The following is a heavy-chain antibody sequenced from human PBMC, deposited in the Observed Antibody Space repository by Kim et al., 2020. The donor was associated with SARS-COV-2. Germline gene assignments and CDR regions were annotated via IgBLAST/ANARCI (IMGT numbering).Heavy chain of an antibody. J-gene: IGHJ4*02. CDR3: ARAGYIAAAPDY. D-gene: IGHD6-13*01. Sequence: SETLSLTCTVSGGSISSYYWSWIRQPPGKGLEWIGYIYYSGSTNYNPSLKSRVTISVDTSKNQFSLKLSSVTAADTAVYYCARAGYIAAAPDYWGQGTLV. V-gene: IGHV4-59*01. CDR2: IYYSGST. CDR1: GGSISSYY.